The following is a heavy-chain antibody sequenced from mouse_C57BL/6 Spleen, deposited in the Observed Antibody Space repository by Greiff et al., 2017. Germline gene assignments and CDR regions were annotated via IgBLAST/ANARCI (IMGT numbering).Heavy chain of an antibody. D-gene: IGHD2-4*01. J-gene: IGHJ3*01. CDR3: ARSPDYAASFAY. CDR1: GYTFTSYW. Sequence: VQLQQSGTELVKPGASVKLSCKASGYTFTSYWMHWVKQRPGQGLEWIGNINPSNGGTNYNEKFKSKATLTVDKSSSTAYMQIRSLTSEDSAVDYCARSPDYAASFAYWGQGTLVTVSA. V-gene: IGHV1-53*01. CDR2: INPSNGGT.